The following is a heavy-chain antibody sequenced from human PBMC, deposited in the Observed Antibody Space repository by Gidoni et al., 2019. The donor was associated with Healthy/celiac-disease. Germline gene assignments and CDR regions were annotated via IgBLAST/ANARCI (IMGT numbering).Heavy chain of an antibody. CDR1: GLTFSSYA. CDR2: ISGSGGNT. Sequence: EVQLLESGGGLVEHGGSLRLSCSASGLTFSSYAMSWVRQAPGKGLEGVSAISGSGGNTYYADSVKCRFTISRDNSKNSLYLQMNSLRAEDTAVYYCAKSDDFWSGAYFDYWGQGTLVTVSS. D-gene: IGHD3-3*01. J-gene: IGHJ4*02. V-gene: IGHV3-23*01. CDR3: AKSDDFWSGAYFDY.